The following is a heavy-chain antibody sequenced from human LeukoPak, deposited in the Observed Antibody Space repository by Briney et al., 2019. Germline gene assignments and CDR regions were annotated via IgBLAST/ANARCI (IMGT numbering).Heavy chain of an antibody. J-gene: IGHJ4*02. CDR1: GGSISSGDYY. V-gene: IGHV4-30-4*01. CDR3: ARGPDSSGYYYFDY. Sequence: SETLSLTCTVSGGSISSGDYYWSWIRQPPGKGLEWVGYIYHSGSTYYNPSLKSRVIISVDTSKNQFSLKLSSVTAADTAVYYCARGPDSSGYYYFDYWGQGTLVTVAS. D-gene: IGHD3-22*01. CDR2: IYHSGST.